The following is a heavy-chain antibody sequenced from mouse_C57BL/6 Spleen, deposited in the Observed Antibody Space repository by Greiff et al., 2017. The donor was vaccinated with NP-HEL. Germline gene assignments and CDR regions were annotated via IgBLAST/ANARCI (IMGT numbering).Heavy chain of an antibody. CDR2: INPSTGGT. D-gene: IGHD2-3*01. CDR3: ARWAYDGLGY. J-gene: IGHJ2*01. Sequence: EVQLQQSGPELVKPGASVKISCKASGYSFTGYYMNWVKQSPEKSLEWIGEINPSTGGTTYNQKFKAKATLTVDKSSSTAYMQLKSLTSEDSAVYYCARWAYDGLGYWGQGTTLTVSS. CDR1: GYSFTGYY. V-gene: IGHV1-42*01.